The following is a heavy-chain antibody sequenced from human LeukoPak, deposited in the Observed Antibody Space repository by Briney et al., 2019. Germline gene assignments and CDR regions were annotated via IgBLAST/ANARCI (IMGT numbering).Heavy chain of an antibody. V-gene: IGHV4-34*01. CDR2: INHSGST. CDR3: ARGRRDGYNLKNFDY. CDR1: GGSFSGYY. J-gene: IGHJ4*02. D-gene: IGHD5-24*01. Sequence: SETLSLTCAVYGGSFSGYYWSWIRQPPGKGLNWIGEINHSGSTNYNPSLKSRVTISVDTSKNQFSLKLSSVTAADTAVYYCARGRRDGYNLKNFDYWGQGTLVTVSS.